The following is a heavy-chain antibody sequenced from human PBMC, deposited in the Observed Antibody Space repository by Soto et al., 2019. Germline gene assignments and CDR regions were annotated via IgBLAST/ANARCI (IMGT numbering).Heavy chain of an antibody. V-gene: IGHV1-24*01. CDR1: GYTLTELS. D-gene: IGHD3-3*01. CDR3: ASSSYYDFWSGYYPQRGYYYYGMDV. Sequence: GASVKVSCKVSGYTLTELSMHWVRQAPGKGLEWMGGFDPEGGNTIYAQKFQGRVTMTKDTSTGTVYMELSSLRSEDTAVYYCASSSYYDFWSGYYPQRGYYYYGMDVWGQGTTVTVSS. CDR2: FDPEGGNT. J-gene: IGHJ6*02.